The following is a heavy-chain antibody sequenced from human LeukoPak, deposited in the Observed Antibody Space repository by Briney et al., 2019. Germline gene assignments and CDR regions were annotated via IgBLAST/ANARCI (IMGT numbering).Heavy chain of an antibody. CDR2: ISYDGSNK. J-gene: IGHJ4*02. D-gene: IGHD6-13*01. Sequence: PGRSLRLSCAASGFTFSSYAMRWVRQAPGKGLEWVAVISYDGSNKYYADSVKGRFTISRDNSKNTLYLQMNSLRAEDTAVYYCARDKYSSSIFDYWGQGTLVTVSS. CDR1: GFTFSSYA. CDR3: ARDKYSSSIFDY. V-gene: IGHV3-30-3*01.